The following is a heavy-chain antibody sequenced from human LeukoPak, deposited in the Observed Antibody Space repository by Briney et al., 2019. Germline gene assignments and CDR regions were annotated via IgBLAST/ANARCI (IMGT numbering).Heavy chain of an antibody. J-gene: IGHJ4*02. Sequence: SETLSLTCTVSGGSISSSSYYWGWIRQPPGKDLEWIASIYYSGFPYYNPSLKSRVTISVDTSKNQFSLTLSSVTAADTAVYHCVRDGSGSYPYWGQGTLITASS. CDR3: VRDGSGSYPY. CDR2: IYYSGFP. V-gene: IGHV4-39*07. CDR1: GGSISSSSYY. D-gene: IGHD1-26*01.